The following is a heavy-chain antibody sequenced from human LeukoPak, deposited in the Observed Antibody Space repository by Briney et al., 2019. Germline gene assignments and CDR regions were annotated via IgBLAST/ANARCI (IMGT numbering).Heavy chain of an antibody. J-gene: IGHJ6*03. CDR1: GGSFSGYY. Sequence: ASETLSLTCAVYGGSFSGYYWSWVRQPPGKGLEWIGEINHSGSTNYNPSLKSRVTISVDTSKNQFSLKLSSVTAADTAVYYCASTNLGYSSGWFYYYYMDVWGKGTTVTVSS. V-gene: IGHV4-34*01. D-gene: IGHD6-19*01. CDR2: INHSGST. CDR3: ASTNLGYSSGWFYYYYMDV.